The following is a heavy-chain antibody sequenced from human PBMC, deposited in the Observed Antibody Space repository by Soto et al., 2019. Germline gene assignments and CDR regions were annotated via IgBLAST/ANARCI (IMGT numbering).Heavy chain of an antibody. Sequence: ASVKVSCKASGYTFTSYGISWVRQAPGQGLEWMGWISAYNGNTNYAQKLQGRVTMTTDTSTSKAYMELRSLRSDDTAVYYCARDWGIVGATTLDYWGQGTLVTVSS. J-gene: IGHJ4*02. CDR2: ISAYNGNT. CDR3: ARDWGIVGATTLDY. CDR1: GYTFTSYG. V-gene: IGHV1-18*01. D-gene: IGHD1-26*01.